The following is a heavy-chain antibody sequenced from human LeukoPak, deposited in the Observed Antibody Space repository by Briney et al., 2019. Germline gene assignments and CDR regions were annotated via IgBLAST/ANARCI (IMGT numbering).Heavy chain of an antibody. CDR3: ARHEYSGSYYGLSWFDP. J-gene: IGHJ5*02. Sequence: SETLSLTXTVSGGSISSSGYYWGWIRQPPGKGLEWIASIYYSGSTYYNPSLKSRVTISVDTSKNQLSLKLSSLTSADTAVYYCARHEYSGSYYGLSWFDPWGQGTLVTVSS. CDR2: IYYSGST. D-gene: IGHD1-26*01. CDR1: GGSISSSGYY. V-gene: IGHV4-39*01.